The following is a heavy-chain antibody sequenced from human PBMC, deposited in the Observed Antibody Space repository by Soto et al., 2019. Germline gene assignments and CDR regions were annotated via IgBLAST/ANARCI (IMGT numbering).Heavy chain of an antibody. V-gene: IGHV2-5*08. CDR2: IYWDDDK. CDR3: AHSGVASSVLDY. J-gene: IGHJ4*02. CDR1: GGSISSGNYY. D-gene: IGHD6-19*01. Sequence: TLSLTCTVSGGSISSGNYYWSWIRQPPGKALEWLALIYWDDDKRYSPSLKSRLTITKDTSKNQVVLTMTNMDPVDTATYYCAHSGVASSVLDYWGQGTLVTVSS.